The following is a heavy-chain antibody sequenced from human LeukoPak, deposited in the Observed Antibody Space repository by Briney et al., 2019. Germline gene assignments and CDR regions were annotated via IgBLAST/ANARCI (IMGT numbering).Heavy chain of an antibody. CDR1: GFTFSAYS. Sequence: GGSLRLSCAPSGFTFSAYSLSWVRQAPGKGLEWVAKIKEDGSEKDCVDSVKGRFTISRDNDKGSLYLQLNSLRVEDTAIYYCARGFQSGGSPVWGQGTLVTVSS. CDR2: IKEDGSEK. CDR3: ARGFQSGGSPV. V-gene: IGHV3-7*01. D-gene: IGHD2-15*01. J-gene: IGHJ4*02.